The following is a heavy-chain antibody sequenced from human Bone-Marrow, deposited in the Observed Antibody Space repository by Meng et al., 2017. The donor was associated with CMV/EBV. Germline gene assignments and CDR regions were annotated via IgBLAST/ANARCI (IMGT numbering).Heavy chain of an antibody. CDR1: GFTFRSYW. CDR2: IKQDGSEK. V-gene: IGHV3-7*01. J-gene: IGHJ4*02. CDR3: ARGDDLDY. D-gene: IGHD2-21*01. Sequence: GESLKISCAASGFTFRSYWMTWVRQAPGKGLEWVANIKQDGSEKYYVDSVKGRFTISRDNAKNSVYLQMNSLRAEDTAVYYCARGDDLDYWGQGTLVTVAS.